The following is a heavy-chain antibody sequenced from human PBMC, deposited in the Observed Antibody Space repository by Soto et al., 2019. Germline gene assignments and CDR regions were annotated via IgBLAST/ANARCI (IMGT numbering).Heavy chain of an antibody. J-gene: IGHJ4*02. CDR3: ARDGRSRSYDF. CDR2: IIPNFGTP. D-gene: IGHD6-13*01. Sequence: QVQLVQSGAEVKKPGSSVKVSCKSSGGTFSTYGINWVRQAPGQGLEWMGMIIPNFGTPTYAQKFRGRVSITADESTSTAYMELSSLTSDDTAFYYCARDGRSRSYDFWGQGTLVTVSS. V-gene: IGHV1-69*18. CDR1: GGTFSTYG.